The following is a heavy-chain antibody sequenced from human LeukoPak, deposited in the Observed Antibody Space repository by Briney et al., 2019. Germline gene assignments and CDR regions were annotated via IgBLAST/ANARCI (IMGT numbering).Heavy chain of an antibody. J-gene: IGHJ5*02. V-gene: IGHV4-61*01. CDR1: GGSVSSGSYY. D-gene: IGHD6-19*01. CDR2: IYYSGST. CDR3: ARRIAVASNWFDP. Sequence: SETLSLTCTVSGGSVSSGSYYWSWIRQPPGKGLGWIGYIYYSGSTNYNPSLKSRVTISVDTSKNQFSLKLSSVTAADTAVYYCARRIAVASNWFDPWGQGTLVTVSS.